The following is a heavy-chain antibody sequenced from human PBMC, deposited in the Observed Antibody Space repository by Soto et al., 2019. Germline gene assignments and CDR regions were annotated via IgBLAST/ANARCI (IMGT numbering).Heavy chain of an antibody. CDR3: VKGLSSGSYYTGPSYFDY. CDR2: ISSNGGST. V-gene: IGHV3-64D*06. J-gene: IGHJ4*02. CDR1: GFTFSSNA. D-gene: IGHD3-10*01. Sequence: VVSLSLSCSASGFTFSSNARRWFSQAPGKGLEYVSAISSNGGSTYYADSVKGRFTISRDNSKNTLYLQMSSLTAEDTAIYYCVKGLSSGSYYTGPSYFDYWGQGTLVTVSS.